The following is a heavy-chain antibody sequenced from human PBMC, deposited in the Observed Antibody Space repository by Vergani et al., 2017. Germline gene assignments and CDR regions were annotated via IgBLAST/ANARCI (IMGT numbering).Heavy chain of an antibody. CDR1: GFSFRGHG. D-gene: IGHD2-15*01. CDR3: ATAGAAYCRGASCYDFFEY. Sequence: QVHLVESGGGVVQPGRSLTLSCVASGFSFRGHGMHWVRQAPGKGLEWVAMISYDGDRRDYGDFAKGRFTISRDSSKTVYLQMNRLRPEDTAVYYCATAGAAYCRGASCYDFFEYWGQGTLVTVAS. V-gene: IGHV3-30*03. J-gene: IGHJ4*02. CDR2: ISYDGDRR.